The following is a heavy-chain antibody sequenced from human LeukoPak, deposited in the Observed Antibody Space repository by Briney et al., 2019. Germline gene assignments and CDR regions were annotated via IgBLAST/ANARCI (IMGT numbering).Heavy chain of an antibody. CDR1: GFTLDDYA. V-gene: IGHV3-43*02. CDR3: ASKVALGY. J-gene: IGHJ4*02. Sequence: GGSLRLSCAASGFTLDDYAMHWVRQPPGKGLEWVSLISGDGGSTYYADSVKGRFTISRDNSKNSLYLRMNSLRTEDTALYYCASKVALGYWGQGTLVTVSS. CDR2: ISGDGGST. D-gene: IGHD7-27*01.